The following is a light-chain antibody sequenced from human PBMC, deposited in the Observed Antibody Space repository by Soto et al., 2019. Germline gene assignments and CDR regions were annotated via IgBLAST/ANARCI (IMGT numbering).Light chain of an antibody. V-gene: IGKV3-20*01. Sequence: EIVLTQSPGTLSSSPGERVTLSCRTSQSLSSRYLAWYQQKPGQAPRLLIYVASRSATGIPDRFSGSGSGTEFTLTISGLGSEAFAVYYCQQDGSSPYTFGQGTKLEIK. CDR1: QSLSSRY. CDR2: VAS. J-gene: IGKJ2*01. CDR3: QQDGSSPYT.